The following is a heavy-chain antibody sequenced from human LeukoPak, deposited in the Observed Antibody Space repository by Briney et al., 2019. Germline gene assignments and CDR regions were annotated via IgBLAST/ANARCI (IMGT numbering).Heavy chain of an antibody. Sequence: SVKVSCKASGGTFSRYAISWLRQAPGQGLEWIGGIIPLSGTANYAQKFEGRVTITTDESTSTVYMELSSLRSEDTAVYYCARETVGGSGWQFDYWGQGTLVTVSS. CDR3: ARETVGGSGWQFDY. V-gene: IGHV1-69*05. CDR1: GGTFSRYA. J-gene: IGHJ4*02. CDR2: IIPLSGTA. D-gene: IGHD6-19*01.